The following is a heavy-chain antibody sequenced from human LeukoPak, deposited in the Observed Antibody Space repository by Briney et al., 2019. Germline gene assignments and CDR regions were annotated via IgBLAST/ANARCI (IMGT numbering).Heavy chain of an antibody. CDR3: ARDGKYWASTYLYSSGWSRIDY. J-gene: IGHJ4*02. CDR2: ISSSSSYI. CDR1: GFTFSSYS. V-gene: IGHV3-21*01. D-gene: IGHD6-19*01. Sequence: PGGSLRLSCAASGFTFSSYSMNWVRQAPGKGLEWVSSISSSSSYIYYADSVKGRFTISRDNAKNSLYLQMNSLRAEDTAVYYCARDGKYWASTYLYSSGWSRIDYWGQGTLVTVSS.